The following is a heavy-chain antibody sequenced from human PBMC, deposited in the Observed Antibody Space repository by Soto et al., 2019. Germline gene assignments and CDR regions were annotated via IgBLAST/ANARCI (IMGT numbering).Heavy chain of an antibody. V-gene: IGHV3-23*01. CDR1: GFTFSSYA. CDR3: ASQILGYSYGYSDY. Sequence: EVQLLESGGGLVQPGGSLRLSCAASGFTFSSYAMSWFRQAPGKGLEWVSAISGSGGSTYYADSVKARFTISRDNSKNARYLQMNSLRAEDTAVYYCASQILGYSYGYSDYWGQGTLVTVSS. D-gene: IGHD5-18*01. J-gene: IGHJ4*02. CDR2: ISGSGGST.